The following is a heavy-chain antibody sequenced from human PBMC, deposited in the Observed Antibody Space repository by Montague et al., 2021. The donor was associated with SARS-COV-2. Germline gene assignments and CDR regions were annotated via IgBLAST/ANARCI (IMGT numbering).Heavy chain of an antibody. V-gene: IGHV4-59*01. CDR1: GGSISSYY. Sequence: SQTLSLTCTVSGGSISSYYWNWIRQPPGKGLEWIGYINYSGSANYNPSLKSRVTTSVGTSKTQLSLNLSSVAAADTAVYYCARRGVVVIPAVVEYYYGMDVWGRGTTVTVSS. CDR3: ARRGVVVIPAVVEYYYGMDV. CDR2: INYSGSA. D-gene: IGHD2-2*01. J-gene: IGHJ6*02.